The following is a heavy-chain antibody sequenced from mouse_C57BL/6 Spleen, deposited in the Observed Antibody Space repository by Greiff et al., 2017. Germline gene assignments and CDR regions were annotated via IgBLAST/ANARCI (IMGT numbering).Heavy chain of an antibody. V-gene: IGHV14-3*01. Sequence: EVKLVESVAELVRPGASVKLSCTASGFNIKNTYMHWVKQRPEQGLEWIGRIDPANGNTKYAPKFQGKATITADTSSNTAYLQLSSLTSEDTAIYYCARSSFYYDYECYAMDYWGQGTSVTVSS. CDR3: ARSSFYYDYECYAMDY. D-gene: IGHD2-4*01. J-gene: IGHJ4*01. CDR2: IDPANGNT. CDR1: GFNIKNTY.